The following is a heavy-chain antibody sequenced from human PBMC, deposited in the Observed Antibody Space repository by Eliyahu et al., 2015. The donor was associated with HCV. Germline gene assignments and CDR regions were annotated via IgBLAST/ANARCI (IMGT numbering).Heavy chain of an antibody. J-gene: IGHJ4*02. Sequence: QVPLQQWGAGLLKPSETLSLTCAVYGESFSGYSWSWIRQPPXKGLEWIGEINXSGSXNYNASLKSRVTISVDTSKNQFSLRLSSVTAADTAVYYCARGRRQHYYDRLRYFDYWGQGTLVTVSS. D-gene: IGHD3-22*01. CDR2: INXSGSX. CDR3: ARGRRQHYYDRLRYFDY. CDR1: GESFSGYS. V-gene: IGHV4-34*01.